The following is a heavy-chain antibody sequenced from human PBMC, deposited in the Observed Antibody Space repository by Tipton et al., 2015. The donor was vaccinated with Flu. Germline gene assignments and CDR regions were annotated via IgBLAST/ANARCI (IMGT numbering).Heavy chain of an antibody. V-gene: IGHV4-4*07. CDR2: IYGSGGA. D-gene: IGHD1-26*01. J-gene: IGHJ6*04. CDR3: AREVEGAARSLDV. Sequence: GLVKPSETLSLTCNVSGASIRSFYWTWVRQSAEKGLEWIGRIYGSGGAHYNPSLKSRVTMSLDTSKNQFSLKLNSVTAADTAVYYCAREVEGAARSLDVWGKGTTVTVSS. CDR1: GASIRSFY.